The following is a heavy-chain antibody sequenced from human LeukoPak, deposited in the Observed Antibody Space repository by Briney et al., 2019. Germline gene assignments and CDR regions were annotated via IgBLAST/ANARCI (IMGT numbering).Heavy chain of an antibody. CDR1: GGSFSGYY. CDR2: IYSSGST. Sequence: SETLSLTCAVYGGSFSGYYWSWIRQPPGKGLEWIGSIYSSGSTYYNPSLTSRVTISLDTSKNQFSLSLRSVTAADTAVYYCARAGGYLYYFDYWGLGTLVTVSS. V-gene: IGHV4-34*01. CDR3: ARAGGYLYYFDY. D-gene: IGHD5-12*01. J-gene: IGHJ4*02.